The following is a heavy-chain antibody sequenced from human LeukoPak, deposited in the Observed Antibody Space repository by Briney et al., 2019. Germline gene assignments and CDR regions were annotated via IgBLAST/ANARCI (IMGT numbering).Heavy chain of an antibody. D-gene: IGHD2-2*01. J-gene: IGHJ4*02. CDR3: ARCFGSTSWGFDY. V-gene: IGHV4-31*03. CDR2: IYYSGST. Sequence: ASQTLSLTCTVSGGSISSGGYYWSWIRQHPGKGLEWIGYIYYSGSTYYNPSLKSRVTISVDTSKNQFSLKLSSVTAADTAVYYCARCFGSTSWGFDYWGQGTLVTVSS. CDR1: GGSISSGGYY.